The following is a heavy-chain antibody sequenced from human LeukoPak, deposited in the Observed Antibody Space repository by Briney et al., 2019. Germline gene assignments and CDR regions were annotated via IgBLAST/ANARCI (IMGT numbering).Heavy chain of an antibody. CDR3: TTDLGTYYHGSQRLIPIDY. J-gene: IGHJ4*02. Sequence: GGSLRLSCVDSGFTFTNAWMSWVRQALGKGLEWIGRIKSKTDGETTNYAEPVRGRFTISRDDSKSAVYLQMNSLKIEDTAVYYCTTDLGTYYHGSQRLIPIDYWGQGTLVTVSS. CDR2: IKSKTDGETT. CDR1: GFTFTNAW. V-gene: IGHV3-15*01. D-gene: IGHD3-10*01.